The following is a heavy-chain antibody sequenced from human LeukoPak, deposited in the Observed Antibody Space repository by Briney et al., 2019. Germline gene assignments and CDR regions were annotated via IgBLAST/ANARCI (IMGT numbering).Heavy chain of an antibody. V-gene: IGHV1-18*01. CDR2: IGTYGGVT. D-gene: IGHD3-22*01. CDR3: ARDLWNFYDDSGYNRDFDS. J-gene: IGHJ5*01. Sequence: ASVKVSCKATSRISWVRQAPGQGLEWMGWIGTYGGVTYYAQKFQGRITVTTDTSTSTVYMELRNLRSDDTAVYYCARDLWNFYDDSGYNRDFDSWGQETLVTVSS. CDR1: TSR.